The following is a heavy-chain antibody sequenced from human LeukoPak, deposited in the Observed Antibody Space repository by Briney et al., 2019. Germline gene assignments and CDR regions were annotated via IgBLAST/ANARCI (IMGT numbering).Heavy chain of an antibody. CDR1: GFTFSSYA. CDR2: ISYDGSNK. D-gene: IGHD4-11*01. Sequence: GGSLRLSCAASGFTFSSYAMHWVRQAPGKGLEWVAVISYDGSNKYYADSVKGRFTISRDNSKNTLYLQMNSLRAEDTAVYYCAKDRIEDYSAANWFDPWGQGTLVTVSS. J-gene: IGHJ5*02. CDR3: AKDRIEDYSAANWFDP. V-gene: IGHV3-30-3*01.